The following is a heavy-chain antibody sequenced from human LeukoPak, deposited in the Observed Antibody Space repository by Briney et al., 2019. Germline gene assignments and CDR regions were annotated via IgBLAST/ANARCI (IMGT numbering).Heavy chain of an antibody. CDR3: ARIVWGGSGSQTDGMDV. Sequence: SGPALVKPTQTLTLTCTFSGFSLSTSGMCVSWIRQPPGKALEWLARIDWDDDKYYSTSLKTRLTISKDTSKNQVVLTMTNMDPVDTATYYCARIVWGGSGSQTDGMDVWGQGTTVTVSS. D-gene: IGHD3-10*01. V-gene: IGHV2-70*11. J-gene: IGHJ6*02. CDR2: IDWDDDK. CDR1: GFSLSTSGMC.